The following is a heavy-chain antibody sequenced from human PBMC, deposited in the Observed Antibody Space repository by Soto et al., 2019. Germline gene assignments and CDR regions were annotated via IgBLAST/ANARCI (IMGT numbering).Heavy chain of an antibody. CDR2: IRVNNGDT. V-gene: IGHV1-18*01. J-gene: IGHJ4*02. D-gene: IGHD6-19*01. CDR3: ARGNTLAVAGTFDY. CDR1: GYTLTELS. Sequence: GASVKVSCKVSGYTLTELSMHWVRQAPGQGLEWVGWIRVNNGDTNYAQKLQGRVTMTTDTSTSTAYMELRSLRSEDTAVYYCARGNTLAVAGTFDYWGQGTLVTVSS.